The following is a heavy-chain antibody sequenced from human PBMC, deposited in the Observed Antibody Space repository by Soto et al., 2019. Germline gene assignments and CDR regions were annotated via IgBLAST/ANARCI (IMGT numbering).Heavy chain of an antibody. Sequence: GSLRLACAAAGFTFNGFAMHWVRQSPGKGLEWVAFISYKGNNKYYAESVKGRFTISRDNSENTLYLQMSSLRGDDTAVYYCARDPDEDQLNPGGSFVTWGQGPLVTVSS. V-gene: IGHV3-30-3*01. D-gene: IGHD5-12*01. J-gene: IGHJ1*01. CDR1: GFTFNGFA. CDR3: ARDPDEDQLNPGGSFVT. CDR2: ISYKGNNK.